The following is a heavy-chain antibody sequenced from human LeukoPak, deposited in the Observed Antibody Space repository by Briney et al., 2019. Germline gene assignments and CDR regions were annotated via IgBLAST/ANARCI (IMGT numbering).Heavy chain of an antibody. CDR2: ISGSGGST. CDR1: GFTFSSYA. J-gene: IGHJ4*02. Sequence: GGSLRLACAASGFTFSSYAMTWVRQAPGKGLEWVSAISGSGGSTYYADSVKGRFTISRDNSKNTLYLQMNSLRAEDTAVYYCAKHPSGSYYLDYWGQGTLVTVSS. D-gene: IGHD3-10*01. V-gene: IGHV3-23*01. CDR3: AKHPSGSYYLDY.